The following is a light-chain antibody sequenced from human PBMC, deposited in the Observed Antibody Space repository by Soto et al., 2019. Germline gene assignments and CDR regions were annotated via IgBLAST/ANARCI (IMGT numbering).Light chain of an antibody. V-gene: IGLV1-44*01. Sequence: QSVVTQSPSVSGTPGQRVTISCSGITSNIGISIVSWYQQFTGAATKVVIYGNNQRPSGVPVRFSASKSYTSASLAISGLQSEDEADYYCATWDDGVFVFGIGTKVTVL. CDR1: TSNIGISI. CDR2: GNN. J-gene: IGLJ1*01. CDR3: ATWDDGVFV.